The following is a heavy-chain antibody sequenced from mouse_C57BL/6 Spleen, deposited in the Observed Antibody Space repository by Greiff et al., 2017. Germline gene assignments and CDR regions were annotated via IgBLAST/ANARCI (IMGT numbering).Heavy chain of an antibody. CDR3: ARDRDWDYAMDY. Sequence: EVKLQESGPGLVKPSQSLSLTCSVTGYSITSGYYWNWLRQFPGNKLEWMGYISYDGSNNYNPSLKNRISITRDTSKNQFYLKLNSVTTEDTATYYCARDRDWDYAMDYWGQGTSVTVSS. CDR2: ISYDGSN. J-gene: IGHJ4*01. V-gene: IGHV3-6*01. CDR1: GYSITSGYY. D-gene: IGHD4-1*01.